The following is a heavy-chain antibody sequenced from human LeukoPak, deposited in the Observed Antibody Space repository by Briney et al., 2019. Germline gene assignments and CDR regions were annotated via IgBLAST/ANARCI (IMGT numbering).Heavy chain of an antibody. CDR1: GGTFSSYA. Sequence: SVKVSCKASGGTFSSYAISWVRQAPGQGLEWMGGIIPIFGTANYAQKFQGRVTITTDESTSTAYMELSSLRSEDTAVYYCASTGDYYYYYYMDVWAKGPRSPSP. CDR3: ASTGDYYYYYYMDV. J-gene: IGHJ6*03. CDR2: IIPIFGTA. V-gene: IGHV1-69*05.